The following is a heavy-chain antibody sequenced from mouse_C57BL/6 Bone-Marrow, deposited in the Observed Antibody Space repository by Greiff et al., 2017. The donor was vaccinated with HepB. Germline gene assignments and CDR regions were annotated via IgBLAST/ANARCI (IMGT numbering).Heavy chain of an antibody. CDR2: INPSSGYT. CDR1: GYTFPSYG. D-gene: IGHD1-1*01. CDR3: ARSALYYGSSYDY. J-gene: IGHJ2*01. V-gene: IGHV1-7*01. Sequence: VKLMESGAELAKPGASVKLSCKASGYTFPSYGMHGVKQRPGQGLEWIGYINPSSGYTKYNQKFKDKATLTADKSSSTAYMQLSSLTYEDSAVYYCARSALYYGSSYDYWGQGTTLTVSS.